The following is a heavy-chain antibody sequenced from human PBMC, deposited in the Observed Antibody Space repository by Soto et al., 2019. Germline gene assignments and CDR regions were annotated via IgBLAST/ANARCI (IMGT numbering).Heavy chain of an antibody. CDR3: ARAIEYYDILTGYSIYGMDV. V-gene: IGHV1-69*02. Sequence: GASVKVSCKASGGTFSSYTISWVRQAPGQGLEWMGRIIPILGIANYAQKFQGRVTITADKSTSTAYMELSSLRSEDTAVYYCARAIEYYDILTGYSIYGMDVWGQGTTVTVSS. CDR1: GGTFSSYT. J-gene: IGHJ6*02. CDR2: IIPILGIA. D-gene: IGHD3-9*01.